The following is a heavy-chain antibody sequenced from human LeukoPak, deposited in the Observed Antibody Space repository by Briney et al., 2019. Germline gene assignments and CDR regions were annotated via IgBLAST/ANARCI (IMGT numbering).Heavy chain of an antibody. J-gene: IGHJ1*01. CDR3: AKVTYYYDSSGQAEYFQH. Sequence: GGSLRLSCAASGFTFSSYGMHWVRQAPGKGLEWVAVIWYDGSIKYYADSVKGRFTISRDNPKNTLYLQMNSLRAEDTAVYYCAKVTYYYDSSGQAEYFQHWGQGTLVTVSS. V-gene: IGHV3-33*06. CDR2: IWYDGSIK. CDR1: GFTFSSYG. D-gene: IGHD3-22*01.